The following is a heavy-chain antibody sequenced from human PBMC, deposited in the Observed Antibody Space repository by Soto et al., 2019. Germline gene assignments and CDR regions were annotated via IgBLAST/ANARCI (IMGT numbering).Heavy chain of an antibody. CDR2: ISYDGSNK. V-gene: IGHV3-30*03. Sequence: QVQLVESGGGVVQPGRSLRLSCAASGSTFSSYGMHWVRQAPGKGLEWVAVISYDGSNKYYADSVKGRFTISRDNSKNTLYLQMNSLRAEDTAVYYCAAVVVAADYYYYGMDVWGQGTTVTVSS. J-gene: IGHJ6*02. D-gene: IGHD2-15*01. CDR1: GSTFSSYG. CDR3: AAVVVAADYYYYGMDV.